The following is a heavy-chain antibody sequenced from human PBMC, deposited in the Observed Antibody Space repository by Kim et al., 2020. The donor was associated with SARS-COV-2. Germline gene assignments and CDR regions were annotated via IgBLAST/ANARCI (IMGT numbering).Heavy chain of an antibody. CDR2: T. D-gene: IGHD3-3*01. CDR3: AKILGRWVGDY. J-gene: IGHJ4*02. V-gene: IGHV3-23*01. Sequence: TYSARPWKGRFTRSKNKSKNCVYLQMNSLRAGDTAVYYCAKILGRWVGDYWGQGTLVTVSS.